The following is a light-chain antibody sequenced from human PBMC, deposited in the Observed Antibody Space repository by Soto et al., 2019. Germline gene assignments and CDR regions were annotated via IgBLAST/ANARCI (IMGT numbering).Light chain of an antibody. CDR1: QSIGTW. V-gene: IGKV1-5*01. CDR2: DAY. CDR3: QQYKSYRMGLT. Sequence: DIQMTQSPSTLSASVGDRVTISCRASQSIGTWFAWYQQKPGNAPNLLIYDAYSLESGVPSRFGGSVSGTEFTLTITSLQPDDFATYYRQQYKSYRMGLTVGPRPKVHIK. J-gene: IGKJ3*01.